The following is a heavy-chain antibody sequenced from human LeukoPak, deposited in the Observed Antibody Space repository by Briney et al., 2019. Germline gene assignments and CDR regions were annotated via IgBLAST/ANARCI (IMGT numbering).Heavy chain of an antibody. J-gene: IGHJ6*02. D-gene: IGHD3-22*01. CDR3: ARSSYYYDSRGSMDV. CDR1: GGSVSSYY. Sequence: ASETLSLTCTVSGGSVSSYYWSWIRQPPGKGLEWIGYIYYSGSTNYNPSLKSRVTISVDTSKNQFSLKLSSVTAADTAVYYCARSSYYYDSRGSMDVWGQGTTVTVSS. CDR2: IYYSGST. V-gene: IGHV4-59*08.